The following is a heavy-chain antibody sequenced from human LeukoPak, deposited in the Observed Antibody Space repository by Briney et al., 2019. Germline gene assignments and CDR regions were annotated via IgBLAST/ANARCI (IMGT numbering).Heavy chain of an antibody. CDR3: ASLYGMDV. Sequence: GGSLRLSCAASGFIFRNYWMSWVRQAPVKGLEWVANIKQDGSEKYYVDSVKGRFTVSRDDAKNSVYLQMNSVRAEDTAVYYCASLYGMDVWGQGTTVTVSS. CDR2: IKQDGSEK. J-gene: IGHJ6*02. CDR1: GFIFRNYW. V-gene: IGHV3-7*01.